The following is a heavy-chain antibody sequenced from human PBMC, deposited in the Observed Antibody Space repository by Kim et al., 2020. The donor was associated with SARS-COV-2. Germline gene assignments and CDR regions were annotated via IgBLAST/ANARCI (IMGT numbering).Heavy chain of an antibody. CDR3: ARVKEDYGDFNFDY. D-gene: IGHD4-17*01. V-gene: IGHV3-66*01. J-gene: IGHJ4*02. Sequence: ADSGKGRFTLSRDNSKNTLYLQMNSLRAEATAVYYCARVKEDYGDFNFDYWGQGTLVTVSS.